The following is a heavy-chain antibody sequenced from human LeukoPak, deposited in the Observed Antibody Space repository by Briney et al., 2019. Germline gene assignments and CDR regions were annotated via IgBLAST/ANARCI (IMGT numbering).Heavy chain of an antibody. D-gene: IGHD2-21*01. V-gene: IGHV1-46*01. J-gene: IGHJ4*02. CDR3: ARDFRSAIGYFDY. CDR1: GYTFTSYD. Sequence: GASVKVSCKASGYTFTSYDINWVRQATGQGLEWIGIINPSGGSTTYAQKFQGRVTMTRDTSTSTVYMELSSLRSEDTAVYYCARDFRSAIGYFDYWGQGTLVTVSS. CDR2: INPSGGST.